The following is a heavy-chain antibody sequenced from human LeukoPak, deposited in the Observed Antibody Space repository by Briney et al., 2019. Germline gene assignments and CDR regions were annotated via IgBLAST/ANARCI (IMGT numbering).Heavy chain of an antibody. V-gene: IGHV1-2*02. D-gene: IGHD2-15*01. Sequence: ASVKVSCEDSVYTFTGYNLYWVPQAPGQGLEWMGWINPNSGGTNYAQKFQGRVTMTRDTSISTAYMQLSRLRSDDTAVYYCARYRYVVVVADDLGYWGQGTLVTVSS. J-gene: IGHJ4*02. CDR3: ARYRYVVVVADDLGY. CDR1: VYTFTGYN. CDR2: INPNSGGT.